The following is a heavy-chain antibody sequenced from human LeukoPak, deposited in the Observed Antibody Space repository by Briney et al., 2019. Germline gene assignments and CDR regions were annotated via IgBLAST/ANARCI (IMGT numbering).Heavy chain of an antibody. CDR2: ISSSSSYI. J-gene: IGHJ6*04. D-gene: IGHD3-22*01. CDR3: ARGPTMKMDV. V-gene: IGHV3-21*01. Sequence: GTSLRLSCAASGFTFSSYSMNWVRQAPGKGLEWVSSISSSSSYIYYADSVKGRFTISRDNAKNSLYLQMNSLRAEDTAVYYCARGPTMKMDVWGKGTTVTVSS. CDR1: GFTFSSYS.